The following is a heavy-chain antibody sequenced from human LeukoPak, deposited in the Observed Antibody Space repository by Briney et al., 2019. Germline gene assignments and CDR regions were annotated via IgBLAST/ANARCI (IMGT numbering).Heavy chain of an antibody. V-gene: IGHV3-9*01. J-gene: IGHJ6*02. CDR1: GFTFDDYA. CDR2: ISWNSGSI. D-gene: IGHD3-10*01. CDR3: AKDLGVRGGGGMDV. Sequence: PGGSLRLSCAASGFTFDDYAMHWVRQAPGKGLEWVSGISWNSGSIGYADSVKGRFTISRDNAKNSLYLQMNSLRAEDTALYYCAKDLGVRGGGGMDVWGQGTTVTVSS.